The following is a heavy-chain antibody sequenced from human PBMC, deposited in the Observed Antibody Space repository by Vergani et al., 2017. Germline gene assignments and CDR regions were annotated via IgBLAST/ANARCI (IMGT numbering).Heavy chain of an antibody. CDR2: ISGSGGRT. D-gene: IGHD3-22*01. CDR3: ARVEPGGYGCCGFDP. V-gene: IGHV3-23*01. J-gene: IGHJ5*02. Sequence: EVQLLESGGGLVQPGGSLRLSCAASGFTFSSYAMSWVRQAPGKGLEWVSAISGSGGRTYYADSVKGRFTISRDYSTNTLYLQMNSLRAEDTAVYYCARVEPGGYGCCGFDPWGQGTLVTVSS. CDR1: GFTFSSYA.